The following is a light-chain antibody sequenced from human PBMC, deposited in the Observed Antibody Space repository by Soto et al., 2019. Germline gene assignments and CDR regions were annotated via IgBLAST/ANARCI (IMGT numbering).Light chain of an antibody. CDR1: SSDVGGYNY. CDR3: CAYAGSGTVV. CDR2: EVS. Sequence: QSALTQPASVSGSPGQSITISCTGTSSDVGGYNYVSWYQQHPGKAPKLMIYEVSNWPSGVSNRFSGSKSGNTASLTISGLQAEDEADYYCCAYAGSGTVVFGGGTKLTVL. V-gene: IGLV2-14*01. J-gene: IGLJ3*02.